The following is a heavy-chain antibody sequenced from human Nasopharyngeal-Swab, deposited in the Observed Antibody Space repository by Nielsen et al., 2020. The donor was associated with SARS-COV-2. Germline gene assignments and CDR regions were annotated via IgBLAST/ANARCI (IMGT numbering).Heavy chain of an antibody. Sequence: ASVKVSCKAAGYTFTSYDSNWVRQATGQGLEWRGWMNPNSGNTRYAQKFQGRVTTTRNNSRSTAYMELSSLRSEDTAVYYCARGKRTLSSALLRFAAYYYYMDVWGKGTTVTVSS. J-gene: IGHJ6*03. CDR3: ARGKRTLSSALLRFAAYYYYMDV. CDR2: MNPNSGNT. V-gene: IGHV1-8*01. D-gene: IGHD3-10*01. CDR1: GYTFTSYD.